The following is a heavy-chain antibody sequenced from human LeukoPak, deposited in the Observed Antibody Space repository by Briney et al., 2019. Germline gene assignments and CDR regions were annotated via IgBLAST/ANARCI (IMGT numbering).Heavy chain of an antibody. CDR3: AKGCIAVGVDDY. Sequence: PGGSLRLSCAASGLTFSSYAMSRVRQAPGKGLEWVSAISGSGGSTYYADSVKGRFTISRDNSTNTLDLQMNSLRAEDTASYYCAKGCIAVGVDDYWGQGTLVTVSS. D-gene: IGHD6-19*01. J-gene: IGHJ4*02. CDR1: GLTFSSYA. CDR2: ISGSGGST. V-gene: IGHV3-23*01.